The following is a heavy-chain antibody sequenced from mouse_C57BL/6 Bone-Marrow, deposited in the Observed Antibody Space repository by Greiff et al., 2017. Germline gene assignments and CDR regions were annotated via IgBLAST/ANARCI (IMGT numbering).Heavy chain of an antibody. CDR2: ISNLAYSI. CDR1: GFTFSDYG. Sequence: EVMLVASGGGLVQPGGSLKLSCAASGFTFSDYGMAWVRQAPRKGPEWVAFISNLAYSIYYADTVTGRFTISRENAKNTLYLEMSSLRSEDTAMYYCARRAYGSIWYFDVWGTGTTVTVSS. J-gene: IGHJ1*03. D-gene: IGHD1-1*01. CDR3: ARRAYGSIWYFDV. V-gene: IGHV5-15*04.